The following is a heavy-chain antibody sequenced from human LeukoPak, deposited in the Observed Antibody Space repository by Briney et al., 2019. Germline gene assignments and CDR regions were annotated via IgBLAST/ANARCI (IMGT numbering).Heavy chain of an antibody. D-gene: IGHD5-18*01. Sequence: SETLSLTCTVSGGSISTTSYFWAWIRQPPGKGLEWIGEINHSGSTNYNPSLKSRVTISVDTSKNQFSLKLSSVTAADTAVYYCAREGYSYGLPRTFRPFDYWGQGTLVTVSS. CDR2: INHSGST. CDR1: GGSISTTSYF. CDR3: AREGYSYGLPRTFRPFDY. J-gene: IGHJ4*02. V-gene: IGHV4-39*07.